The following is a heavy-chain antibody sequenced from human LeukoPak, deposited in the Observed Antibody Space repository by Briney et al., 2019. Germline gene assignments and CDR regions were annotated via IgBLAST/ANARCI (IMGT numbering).Heavy chain of an antibody. Sequence: PSETLSLTCAVSGGSISSGGYSWSWIRQPPGMGLEWIGYIYHSGSTYYNPSLKSRVTISVDRSKNQFSLKLSSVTAADTAVYYCARGVGRGYSSSWYVLRSRGMDVWGQGTTVTVSS. CDR2: IYHSGST. V-gene: IGHV4-30-2*01. CDR1: GGSISSGGYS. D-gene: IGHD6-13*01. J-gene: IGHJ6*02. CDR3: ARGVGRGYSSSWYVLRSRGMDV.